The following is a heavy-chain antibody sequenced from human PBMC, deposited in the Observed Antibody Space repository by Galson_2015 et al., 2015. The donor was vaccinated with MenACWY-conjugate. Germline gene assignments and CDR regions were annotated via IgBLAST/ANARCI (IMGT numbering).Heavy chain of an antibody. Sequence: SLRLSCAASGFTFSDYYMSWIRQAPGKGLEWVSYISSSSSYTNYADSVKGRFTISRDNAKNSLYLQMNSLRAEDTAVYYCARDSPDLGYCSSTSCPAYYYYGMDVWGQGTTVTVSS. CDR1: GFTFSDYY. D-gene: IGHD2-2*01. CDR2: ISSSSSYT. V-gene: IGHV3-11*05. J-gene: IGHJ6*02. CDR3: ARDSPDLGYCSSTSCPAYYYYGMDV.